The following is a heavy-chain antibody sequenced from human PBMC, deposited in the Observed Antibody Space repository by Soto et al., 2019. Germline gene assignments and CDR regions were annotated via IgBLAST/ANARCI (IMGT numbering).Heavy chain of an antibody. D-gene: IGHD2-21*02. CDR2: IHSDGSST. CDR1: EFTFSDYI. CDR3: ARGDRGAFDL. Sequence: GGSLRLSCAASEFTFSDYIMNWVRQAPGQGLVWVSRIHSDGSSTTYADSVKGRFTISRDNAKNTLYLQMNSLRAEDTAVYYCARGDRGAFDLWGQGTMVTVSS. V-gene: IGHV3-74*01. J-gene: IGHJ3*01.